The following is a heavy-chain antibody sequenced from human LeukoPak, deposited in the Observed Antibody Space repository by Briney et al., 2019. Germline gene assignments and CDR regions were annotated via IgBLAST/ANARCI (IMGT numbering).Heavy chain of an antibody. J-gene: IGHJ6*02. V-gene: IGHV3-23*01. Sequence: GGSLRLSCVGSGFTFRSHAMSWVRQAPEKGLEFVSGIYENGGTTYYADSVKGRFSISRDNSKNTLYLQMDSLRGEDTAVYYCAKDHEYCSRTSCRPTYYSYYYGMDVWGQGTTVTVSS. CDR1: GFTFRSHA. CDR3: AKDHEYCSRTSCRPTYYSYYYGMDV. D-gene: IGHD2-2*01. CDR2: IYENGGTT.